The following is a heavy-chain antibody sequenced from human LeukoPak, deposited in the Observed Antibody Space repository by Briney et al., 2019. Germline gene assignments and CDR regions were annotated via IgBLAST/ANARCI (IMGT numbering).Heavy chain of an antibody. CDR3: TRVYLAGNNWPCFDY. D-gene: IGHD1-20*01. CDR1: GFAFSDYW. J-gene: IGHJ4*02. V-gene: IGHV3-74*01. Sequence: GGSLRLSCAASGFAFSDYWMQWVRQAPGKGLLWVSRINSGGSSTSYADSVKGRFTISRDNAKNTLYLQMNSLRVDDTAVYYCTRVYLAGNNWPCFDYWGQGTLATVSS. CDR2: INSGGSST.